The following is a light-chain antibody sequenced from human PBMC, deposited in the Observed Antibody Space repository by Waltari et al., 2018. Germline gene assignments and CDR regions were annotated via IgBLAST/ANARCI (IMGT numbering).Light chain of an antibody. J-gene: IGKJ2*01. CDR3: QQRSNWPPYT. V-gene: IGKV3-11*01. CDR1: QSVSSY. Sequence: EIVLTQSPATLSLSPGERATPSCRASQSVSSYLAWYQQEPGQAPRLLIYDASNRATGIPARFSGSGSGTDFTLTISSLEPEDFAVYYCQQRSNWPPYTFGQGTKLEIK. CDR2: DAS.